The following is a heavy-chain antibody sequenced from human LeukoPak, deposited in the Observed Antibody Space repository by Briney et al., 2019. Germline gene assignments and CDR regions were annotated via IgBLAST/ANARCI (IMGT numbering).Heavy chain of an antibody. CDR2: IYYSGST. CDR1: GGSISSSSYY. Sequence: SETLSLTCTVSGGSISSSSYYWGWIRQPPGKGLEWIGSIYYSGSTYYNPSLKSRVTISVDTSKNQFSLKLSSVTAADTAVYYCARARIAASENWFDPWGQGTLVTVSS. D-gene: IGHD6-13*01. V-gene: IGHV4-39*07. CDR3: ARARIAASENWFDP. J-gene: IGHJ5*02.